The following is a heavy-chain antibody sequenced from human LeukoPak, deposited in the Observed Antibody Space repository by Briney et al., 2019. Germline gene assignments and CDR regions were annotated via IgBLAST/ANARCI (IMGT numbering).Heavy chain of an antibody. D-gene: IGHD6-19*01. Sequence: GASVKVSCKASGYTFTSYYMHWVRQAPGQGLEWMGIINPSGGSTSYAQKFQGRVTMTRDMSTSTVYMELSRLRSDDTAVYYCARDVTAVAGISHYYYMDVWGKGTTVTISS. V-gene: IGHV1-46*01. CDR2: INPSGGST. CDR1: GYTFTSYY. J-gene: IGHJ6*03. CDR3: ARDVTAVAGISHYYYMDV.